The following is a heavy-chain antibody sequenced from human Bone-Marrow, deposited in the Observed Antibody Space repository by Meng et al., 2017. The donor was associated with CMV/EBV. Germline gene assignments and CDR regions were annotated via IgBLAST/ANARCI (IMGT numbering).Heavy chain of an antibody. V-gene: IGHV3-23*01. CDR2: ISGSGGST. CDR1: GFTFDDYA. CDR3: AKGPIFGYPIDY. D-gene: IGHD3-3*01. J-gene: IGHJ4*02. Sequence: GESLKISCAASGFTFDDYAMHWVRQAPGKGLEWVSAISGSGGSTYYADSVKGRFTISRDNSKNTLYLHMNSLRAEDTAVYYCAKGPIFGYPIDYWGQGTLVTVSS.